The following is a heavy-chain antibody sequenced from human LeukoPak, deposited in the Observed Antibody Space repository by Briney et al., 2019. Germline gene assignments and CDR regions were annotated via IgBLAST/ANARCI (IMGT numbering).Heavy chain of an antibody. Sequence: GGSLRLSCAASEFTFSSYAMHWVRQAPGKGLEWVAVISYDGGNKYYADSVKGRFTISRDNSKNTLYLQMNSLRAEDTAVYYCARGVGQQLGFFDYWGQGTLVTVSS. CDR1: EFTFSSYA. V-gene: IGHV3-30*04. D-gene: IGHD6-13*01. CDR3: ARGVGQQLGFFDY. J-gene: IGHJ4*02. CDR2: ISYDGGNK.